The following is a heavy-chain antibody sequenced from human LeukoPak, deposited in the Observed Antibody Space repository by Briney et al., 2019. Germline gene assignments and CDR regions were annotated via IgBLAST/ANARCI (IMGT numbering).Heavy chain of an antibody. J-gene: IGHJ4*02. D-gene: IGHD3-9*01. Sequence: ASVKVSCKASGYTFTGYYMHWVRQAPGQGLEWMGRINPNSGGTNYAQKFQGRVTMTRDMSISTAYMELSRLRSDDTAVYYCASYGDDILTGYYIHFDYWGQGTLVTVSS. CDR2: INPNSGGT. CDR3: ASYGDDILTGYYIHFDY. V-gene: IGHV1-2*06. CDR1: GYTFTGYY.